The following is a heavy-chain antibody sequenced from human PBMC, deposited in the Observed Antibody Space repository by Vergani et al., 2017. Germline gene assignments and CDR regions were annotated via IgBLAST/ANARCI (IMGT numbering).Heavy chain of an antibody. CDR3: AKDGRENSDYGYFDY. J-gene: IGHJ4*02. CDR2: IGYDGRIK. D-gene: IGHD4-17*01. CDR1: GFSFNTYG. V-gene: IGHV3-30*02. Sequence: QVQLVETGGGVVQPGGSLRFYCATPGFSFNTYGAHWVRQAPGKGLEWVAFIGYDGRIKYNVDSVKGRFTISRDTSKKTLSLQMRGLRADDTAVYYCAKDGRENSDYGYFDYWGQGTLVTVSS.